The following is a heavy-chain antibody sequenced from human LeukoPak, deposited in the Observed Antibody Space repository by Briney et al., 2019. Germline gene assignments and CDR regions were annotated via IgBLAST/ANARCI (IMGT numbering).Heavy chain of an antibody. D-gene: IGHD3-22*01. CDR3: AREEYNDSRGRIL. Sequence: KPSETLSLTCTVSGGSSSSYYWSWIRQPAGKGLVWSGRIYSSGSTHYNPSLKSRATISLDKSKNQFSMKLTSVTAADSAVYFCAREEYNDSRGRILWGQGTLVTVSS. J-gene: IGHJ4*02. CDR1: GGSSSSYY. CDR2: IYSSGST. V-gene: IGHV4-4*07.